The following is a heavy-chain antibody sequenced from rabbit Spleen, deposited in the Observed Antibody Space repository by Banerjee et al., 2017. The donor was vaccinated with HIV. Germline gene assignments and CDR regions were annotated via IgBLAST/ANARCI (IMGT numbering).Heavy chain of an antibody. V-gene: IGHV1S40*01. CDR2: IYGGSSGTT. J-gene: IGHJ4*01. D-gene: IGHD1-1*01. Sequence: QSLEESGGDLVKPGASLTLTCKASGFSFSSSYYMCWVRQATGKGLECIACIYGGSSGTTYYANWVNGRFTISSHNAQNTLYLQLNSLTAADTATYFCVRGASSSGYYSLWGPGTLVTVS. CDR1: GFSFSSSYY. CDR3: VRGASSSGYYSL.